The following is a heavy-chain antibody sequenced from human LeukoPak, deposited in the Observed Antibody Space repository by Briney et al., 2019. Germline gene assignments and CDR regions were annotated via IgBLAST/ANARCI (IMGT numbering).Heavy chain of an antibody. V-gene: IGHV4-4*07. CDR1: GGSISSYY. Sequence: SQTLSLTCTLSGGSISSYYWSWIRQPAGEGMEWLGRIYTSGSTNYKPSLKSRATISVDKSKTRCSRKLSAVTAADTAVYYYARDQKNYQLLNYYYYYYMDVWGKGTTVTVSS. J-gene: IGHJ6*03. CDR3: ARDQKNYQLLNYYYYYYMDV. CDR2: IYTSGST. D-gene: IGHD2-2*01.